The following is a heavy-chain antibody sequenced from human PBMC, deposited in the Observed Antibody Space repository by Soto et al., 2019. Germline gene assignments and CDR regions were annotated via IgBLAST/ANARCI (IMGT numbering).Heavy chain of an antibody. Sequence: ASVKVSCKASGGTFISYAISWVRQAPGQGLEWMGGVIPIFGTANYAQKFQGRVTITADKSTSTAYMELSSLRSEDTAGYYFARIHQDFWSGYYTGSWFDTWGQRTLVTVSS. D-gene: IGHD3-3*01. CDR2: VIPIFGTA. V-gene: IGHV1-69*06. CDR1: GGTFISYA. J-gene: IGHJ5*02. CDR3: ARIHQDFWSGYYTGSWFDT.